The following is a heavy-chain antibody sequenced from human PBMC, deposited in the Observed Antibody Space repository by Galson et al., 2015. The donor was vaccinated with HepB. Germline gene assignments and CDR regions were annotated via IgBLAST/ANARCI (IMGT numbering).Heavy chain of an antibody. V-gene: IGHV1-3*01. CDR3: ASKLGYCSSTSCYPGAFDI. CDR1: GYTFTSYA. Sequence: SVKVSCKASGYTFTSYAMHWVRQAPGQRLEWMGWINAGNGNTKYSQKFQGRVTITRDTSASTAYMELSSLRSEDTAVYYCASKLGYCSSTSCYPGAFDIWGQGTMVTVSS. J-gene: IGHJ3*02. D-gene: IGHD2-2*01. CDR2: INAGNGNT.